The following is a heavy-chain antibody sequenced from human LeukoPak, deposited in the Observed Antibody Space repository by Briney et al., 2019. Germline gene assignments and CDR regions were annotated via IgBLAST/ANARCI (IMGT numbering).Heavy chain of an antibody. Sequence: SETLSLTCTVSGGSISGYYWSWIRQPPGKGLEWIGYIYYSGSTNYNPSLKSRVTISVDTSKDQFSLKLSSVTAADTAVYYCARWVGFYYAMDVWGQGTTVTVSS. CDR3: ARWVGFYYAMDV. D-gene: IGHD3-16*01. CDR2: IYYSGST. CDR1: GGSISGYY. V-gene: IGHV4-59*08. J-gene: IGHJ6*02.